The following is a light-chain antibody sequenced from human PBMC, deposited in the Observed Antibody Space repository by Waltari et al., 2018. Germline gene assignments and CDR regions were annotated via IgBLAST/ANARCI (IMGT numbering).Light chain of an antibody. V-gene: IGLV3-25*03. CDR2: SNT. J-gene: IGLJ2*01. Sequence: QQKSGQGPSVVIRSNTGRTSGIPERFSASDSGTTGTLVISGVQAEDEAEYYCQSADDSGDHVLFGWGTKLTVL. CDR3: QSADDSGDHVL.